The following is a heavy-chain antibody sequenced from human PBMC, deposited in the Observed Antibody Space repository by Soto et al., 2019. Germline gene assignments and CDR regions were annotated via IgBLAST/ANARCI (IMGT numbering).Heavy chain of an antibody. Sequence: QVQLQESGPGLVKPSETLSLTCSVSGGSITSHYCSWFRQPPGKGLEWIGYIHHSGSTSYNPSLKSRVTMSVDTSKNHVSLEVNSVTAADTALYYCARQGFGQLHGLVDVWGPGTTVTVSS. D-gene: IGHD3-10*01. CDR3: ARQGFGQLHGLVDV. CDR2: IHHSGST. CDR1: GGSITSHY. J-gene: IGHJ6*02. V-gene: IGHV4-59*08.